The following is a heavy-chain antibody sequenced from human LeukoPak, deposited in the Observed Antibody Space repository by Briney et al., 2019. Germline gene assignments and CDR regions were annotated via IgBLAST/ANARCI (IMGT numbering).Heavy chain of an antibody. D-gene: IGHD3-10*01. CDR3: ARGGRELLWFGELLGWFDP. Sequence: ASVKVSCKASGGTFSSYAISWVRQATGQGLEWMGWMNPNSGRTGYAQNFQGRITITRNTSISTAYMELSSLRSEDTAVYYCARGGRELLWFGELLGWFDPWGQGTLVTVSS. CDR1: GGTFSSYA. J-gene: IGHJ5*02. CDR2: MNPNSGRT. V-gene: IGHV1-8*03.